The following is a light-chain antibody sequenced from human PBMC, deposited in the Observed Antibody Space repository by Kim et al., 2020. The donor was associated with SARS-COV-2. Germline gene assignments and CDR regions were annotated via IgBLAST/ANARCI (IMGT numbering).Light chain of an antibody. V-gene: IGKV1-39*01. CDR3: QQSYNFPRT. CDR1: SGW. CDR2: RTS. Sequence: SGWLNWYQQKPGKAPHLLIYRTSTLQTGVPPSFSGSASGTDFTLTINTLQPEDFATYYCQQSYNFPRTFGQGTKVDIK. J-gene: IGKJ1*01.